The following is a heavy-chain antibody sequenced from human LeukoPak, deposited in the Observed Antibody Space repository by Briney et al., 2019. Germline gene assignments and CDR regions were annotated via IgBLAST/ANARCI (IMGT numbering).Heavy chain of an antibody. V-gene: IGHV3-33*01. J-gene: IGHJ4*02. CDR2: IWYDGSTE. CDR3: GRDPRGTYTSSWTEVVDQ. D-gene: IGHD6-13*01. CDR1: GFIFSTYG. Sequence: PGRPLRLSCAASGFIFSTYGMHWVRQVPGKGLEWVAVIWYDGSTEYYAESVKGRFTISRDNSKSTLYLQMDSLRAEDTAVYYCGRDPRGTYTSSWTEVVDQGGEGTLVTVSS.